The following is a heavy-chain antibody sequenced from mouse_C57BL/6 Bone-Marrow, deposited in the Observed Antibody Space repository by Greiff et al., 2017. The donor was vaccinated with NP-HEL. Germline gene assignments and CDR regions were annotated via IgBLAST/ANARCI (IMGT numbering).Heavy chain of an antibody. V-gene: IGHV5-12*01. J-gene: IGHJ1*03. CDR2: ISNGGGST. CDR3: ARRGSNSYWYFDV. Sequence: EVQVVESGGGLVQPGGSLKLSCAASGFTFSDYYMYWVRQTPEKRLEWVAYISNGGGSTYYPDTVKGRFTISRDNAKNTLYLQMSRLKSEDTAMYYCARRGSNSYWYFDVWGTGTTVTVSS. CDR1: GFTFSDYY. D-gene: IGHD2-5*01.